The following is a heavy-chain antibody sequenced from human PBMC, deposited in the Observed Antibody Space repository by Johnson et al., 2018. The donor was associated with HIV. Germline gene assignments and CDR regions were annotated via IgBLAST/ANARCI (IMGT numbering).Heavy chain of an antibody. D-gene: IGHD3-9*01. CDR1: GFTFDDYG. CDR2: IDWNGGSS. Sequence: VQLVESGGGVVQPVRSLRLSCAASGFTFDDYGMTWVRQAPGKGLEWVSGIDWNGGSSGYADSVKGLSTISRDNSKNTLYLQMNSLRVEDTALYYCARDGDDGDEADDTKGAFDIWGQGTMVTVS. V-gene: IGHV3-20*04. J-gene: IGHJ3*02. CDR3: ARDGDDGDEADDTKGAFDI.